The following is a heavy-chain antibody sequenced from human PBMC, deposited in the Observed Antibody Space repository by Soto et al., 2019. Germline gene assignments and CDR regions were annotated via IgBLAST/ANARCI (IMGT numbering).Heavy chain of an antibody. Sequence: QVQLQESGPGLVKPSETLSLTCTVSGGSISSYYWGWIRQPAGKGLEWIVRIYTSGSTNYNPSLKSRVTMSVDTSKSQFYLMLSSVTAADTAVYYYGIGGSSGWYGWFDHWGQRTLVIVSS. CDR2: IYTSGST. CDR1: GGSISSYY. J-gene: IGHJ5*02. D-gene: IGHD6-19*01. V-gene: IGHV4-4*07. CDR3: GIGGSSGWYGWFDH.